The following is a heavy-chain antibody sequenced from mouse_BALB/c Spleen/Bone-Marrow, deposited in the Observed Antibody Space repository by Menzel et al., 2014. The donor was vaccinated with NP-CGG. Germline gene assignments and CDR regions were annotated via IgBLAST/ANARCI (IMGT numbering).Heavy chain of an antibody. CDR2: ISSGGSYT. Sequence: EVQGVESGGGLVKPGGSLKLSCAASGFTFSSYAMSWVRQSPEKRLEWVAEISSGGSYTYYPDTVTGRFTISRDNAKNTLYLEMSGLRSEDTAMYYCARGGNYLDYWGQGTTLTVSS. J-gene: IGHJ2*01. CDR1: GFTFSSYA. CDR3: ARGGNYLDY. V-gene: IGHV5-9-4*01.